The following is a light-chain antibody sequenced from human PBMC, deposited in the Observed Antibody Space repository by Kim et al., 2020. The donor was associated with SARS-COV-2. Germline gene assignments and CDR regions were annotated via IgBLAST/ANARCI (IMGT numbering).Light chain of an antibody. CDR2: LGA. Sequence: EPASISCVSTQSLVHRNGKTFFDWYLQKPGQAQKLLIYLGAYRASGVPDRFGGSASGTDFILKISRVEAEDVGVYYCMQALQTPYTFGQGTKLEIK. V-gene: IGKV2-28*01. CDR1: QSLVHRNGKTF. J-gene: IGKJ2*01. CDR3: MQALQTPYT.